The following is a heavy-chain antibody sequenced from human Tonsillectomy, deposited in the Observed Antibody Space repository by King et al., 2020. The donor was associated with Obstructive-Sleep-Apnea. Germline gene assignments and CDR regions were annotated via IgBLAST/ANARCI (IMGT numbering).Heavy chain of an antibody. D-gene: IGHD2-2*01. Sequence: VQLQESGPGLVKPSETLSLTCTVSGGSISSYYWSWIRQPPGKGLEWIGYIYYSGSTHYNPSLKSRVTISVDTSKNQFSLKLSSVTAADTAVYYCAREYCSSTSCYADYWGQGTLVTVSS. J-gene: IGHJ4*02. CDR2: IYYSGST. CDR1: GGSISSYY. V-gene: IGHV4-59*01. CDR3: AREYCSSTSCYADY.